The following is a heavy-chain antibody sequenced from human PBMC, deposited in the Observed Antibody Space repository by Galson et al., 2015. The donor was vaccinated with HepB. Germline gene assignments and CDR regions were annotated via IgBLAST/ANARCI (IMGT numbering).Heavy chain of an antibody. J-gene: IGHJ4*02. CDR3: ASHEHGVRGVMGYFDY. Sequence: SLRLSCAASGFTFSSYWMSWVRQAPGKGLEWVANIKQDGSEKYYVDSVKGRFTISRDNAKNSLYLQMNSLRAEDTAVYYCASHEHGVRGVMGYFDYWGQGTLVTVSS. CDR2: IKQDGSEK. V-gene: IGHV3-7*01. CDR1: GFTFSSYW. D-gene: IGHD3-10*01.